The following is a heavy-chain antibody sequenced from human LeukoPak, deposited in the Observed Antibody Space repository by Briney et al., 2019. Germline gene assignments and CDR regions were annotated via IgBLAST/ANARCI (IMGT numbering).Heavy chain of an antibody. CDR2: ISSNSSYI. V-gene: IGHV3-21*01. D-gene: IGHD4-11*01. CDR3: ARGYSNYGYAFDI. CDR1: GFTFSSYS. Sequence: GGSLRLSCAASGFTFSSYSMNWVRQAPGKGLEWVSSISSNSSYIYYADSVKGRFTISRDNARNSLYLQMNSLRAGDTAVYYCARGYSNYGYAFDIWGQGTMVTVSS. J-gene: IGHJ3*02.